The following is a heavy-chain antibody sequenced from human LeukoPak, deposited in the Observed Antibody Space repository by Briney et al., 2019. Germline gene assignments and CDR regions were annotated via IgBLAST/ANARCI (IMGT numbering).Heavy chain of an antibody. CDR1: GFTFTNYW. J-gene: IGHJ4*02. D-gene: IGHD6-19*01. Sequence: GGSLRLSCAVSGFTFTNYWMSWARQSPGKGLEWVANIYLDGSRAYYVDSVKGRFTISRDNAKNSLFLQMNSLRAEDTALYYCAKVDGGLAEAGTPDHWGQGALVTVSS. V-gene: IGHV3-7*03. CDR3: AKVDGGLAEAGTPDH. CDR2: IYLDGSRA.